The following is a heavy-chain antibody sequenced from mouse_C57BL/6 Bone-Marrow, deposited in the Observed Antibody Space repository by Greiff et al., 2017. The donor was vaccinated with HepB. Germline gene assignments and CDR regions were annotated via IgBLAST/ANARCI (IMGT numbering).Heavy chain of an antibody. Sequence: EVKLQESGGGLVKPGGSLKLSCAASGFTFSDYGMHWVRQAPEKGLEWVAYISSGSSTIYYADTVKGRFTISRDNAKNTLFLQMTSLRSEDTAMYYCARGDGYSFAYWGQGTLVTVSA. CDR1: GFTFSDYG. J-gene: IGHJ3*01. V-gene: IGHV5-17*01. D-gene: IGHD2-3*01. CDR3: ARGDGYSFAY. CDR2: ISSGSSTI.